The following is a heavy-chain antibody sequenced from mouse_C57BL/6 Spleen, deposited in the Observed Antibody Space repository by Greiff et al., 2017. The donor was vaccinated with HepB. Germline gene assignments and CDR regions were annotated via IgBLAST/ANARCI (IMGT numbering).Heavy chain of an antibody. Sequence: QVQLQQSGAELVRPGTSVKVSCKASGYAFTNYLIEWVKQRPGQGLEWIGVITPGSGGPNDNEKFKGKATLTADKYSSTAYMQLGSLTSADSAVYFCATHSSGYPAWFAYWGQGTLVTVAA. CDR2: ITPGSGGP. D-gene: IGHD3-2*02. CDR1: GYAFTNYL. CDR3: ATHSSGYPAWFAY. J-gene: IGHJ3*01. V-gene: IGHV1-54*01.